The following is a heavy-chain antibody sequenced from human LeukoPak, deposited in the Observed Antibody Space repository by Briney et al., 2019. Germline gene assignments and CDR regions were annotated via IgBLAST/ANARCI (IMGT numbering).Heavy chain of an antibody. CDR1: GYTFTGYY. V-gene: IGHV1-2*02. CDR3: ASSPDYSNVFWFDP. CDR2: INPNSGGT. D-gene: IGHD4-11*01. J-gene: IGHJ5*02. Sequence: ASVKASCKASGYTFTGYYMHWVRQAPGQGLEWMGWINPNSGGTNYAQKFQGRVTMTRDTSISTAYMELSRLRSDDTAVYYCASSPDYSNVFWFDPWGQGTLVTVSS.